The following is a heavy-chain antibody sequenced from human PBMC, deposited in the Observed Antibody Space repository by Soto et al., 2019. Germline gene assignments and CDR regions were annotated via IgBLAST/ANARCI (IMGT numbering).Heavy chain of an antibody. V-gene: IGHV3-33*01. CDR1: GFTFSSYG. CDR3: AREQNWNQATYFDY. J-gene: IGHJ4*02. Sequence: GGSLRLSCAASGFTFSSYGMHWVRQAPGKGLEWVAVIWYDGSNKYYADSVKGRFTISRDNSKNTLYLQMNSLRADDTAVYYCAREQNWNQATYFDYWGQGTLVTVSS. CDR2: IWYDGSNK. D-gene: IGHD1-1*01.